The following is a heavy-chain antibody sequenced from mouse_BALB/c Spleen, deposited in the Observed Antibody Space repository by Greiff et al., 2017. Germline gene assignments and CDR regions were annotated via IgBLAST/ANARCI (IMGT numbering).Heavy chain of an antibody. D-gene: IGHD3-3*01. J-gene: IGHJ2*01. CDR1: GFSLTSYG. CDR2: IWAGGST. V-gene: IGHV2-9*02. CDR3: ARGDKGLDYFDY. Sequence: VKLQESGPGLVAPSQSLSITCTVSGFSLTSYGVHWVRQPPGKGLEWLGVIWAGGSTNYNSALMSRLSISKDNSKSQVFLKMNSLQTDDTAMYYCARGDKGLDYFDYWGQGTTLTVSS.